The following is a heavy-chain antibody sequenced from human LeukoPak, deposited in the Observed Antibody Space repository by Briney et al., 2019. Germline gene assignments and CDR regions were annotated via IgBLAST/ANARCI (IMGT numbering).Heavy chain of an antibody. Sequence: SQTLSLTCAIYGDSVSSNSAAWNWIRQSPSRDLEWLGRTYYRSKWSNNYAISVKRRISINPDTSKNQFSLQLNSVTPEDTAVYYCARIVGGAPDYWGQGILVTVSS. CDR2: TYYRSKWSN. CDR3: ARIVGGAPDY. J-gene: IGHJ4*02. V-gene: IGHV6-1*01. CDR1: GDSVSSNSAA. D-gene: IGHD1-26*01.